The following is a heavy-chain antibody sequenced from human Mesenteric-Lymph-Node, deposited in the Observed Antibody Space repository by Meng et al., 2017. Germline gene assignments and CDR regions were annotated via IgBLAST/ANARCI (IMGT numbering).Heavy chain of an antibody. CDR3: ASRRDYYGSGSYYY. V-gene: IGHV5-51*01. Sequence: KVSCKSSGYSFTYYWISWVRQMPGKGLEWMGSIFPDDSDTKYSPSFQGQVTISADKSFTTACLQWSSLKASDSAMYYCASRRDYYGSGSYYYWGQGTLVTVSS. CDR1: GYSFTYYW. J-gene: IGHJ4*01. D-gene: IGHD3-10*01. CDR2: IFPDDSDT.